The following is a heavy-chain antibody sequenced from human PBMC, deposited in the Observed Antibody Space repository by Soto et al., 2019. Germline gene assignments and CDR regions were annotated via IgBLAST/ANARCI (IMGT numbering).Heavy chain of an antibody. Sequence: GASVKVSCKASGYTFTSYGISWVRQAPGQGLEWMGWISAYNGNTNYAQKLQGRVTMTTDTSTSTAYMELRSLRSDDTAVYYCARVGSYDFWSGYVNYYYYMDVWGKGTTVTVSS. D-gene: IGHD3-3*01. CDR1: GYTFTSYG. V-gene: IGHV1-18*01. CDR2: ISAYNGNT. CDR3: ARVGSYDFWSGYVNYYYYMDV. J-gene: IGHJ6*03.